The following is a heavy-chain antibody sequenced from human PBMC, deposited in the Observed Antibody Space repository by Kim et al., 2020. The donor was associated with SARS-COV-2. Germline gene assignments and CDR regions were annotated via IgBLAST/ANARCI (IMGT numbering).Heavy chain of an antibody. J-gene: IGHJ4*02. Sequence: YNPSLKRRVTISVATSKNQFSLKLSSVTAADTAVYYCASPRSGYGYASDYWGQGTLVTVSS. D-gene: IGHD2-2*01. V-gene: IGHV4-39*01. CDR3: ASPRSGYGYASDY.